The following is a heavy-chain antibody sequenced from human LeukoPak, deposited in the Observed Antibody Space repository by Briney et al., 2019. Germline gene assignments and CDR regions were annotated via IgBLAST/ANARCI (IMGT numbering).Heavy chain of an antibody. J-gene: IGHJ4*02. CDR3: ARDGDSSGWDFDY. Sequence: GGSLRLPCAASGFTLSSYSMNWVRQAPGKGLEWVSSVSIRSTYIYYADSVKGRFTISRDNAKNSLYLQMNSLRAEDTAVYYCARDGDSSGWDFDYWGQGTLVTVSS. CDR1: GFTLSSYS. CDR2: VSIRSTYI. D-gene: IGHD6-19*01. V-gene: IGHV3-21*01.